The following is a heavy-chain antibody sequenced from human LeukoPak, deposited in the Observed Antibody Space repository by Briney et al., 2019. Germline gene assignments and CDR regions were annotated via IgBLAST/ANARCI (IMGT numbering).Heavy chain of an antibody. CDR1: GFTFTTYS. Sequence: GGSLRLSCAASGFTFTTYSMNWVRQAPGKGLEWVSYISSGSSTIYYADSVKGRFTISRDNAKNSLYLQMNSLRAEDTAVYYCARGGALRYKAYFDYWGQGTLVTVSS. D-gene: IGHD5-24*01. CDR2: ISSGSSTI. CDR3: ARGGALRYKAYFDY. J-gene: IGHJ4*02. V-gene: IGHV3-48*01.